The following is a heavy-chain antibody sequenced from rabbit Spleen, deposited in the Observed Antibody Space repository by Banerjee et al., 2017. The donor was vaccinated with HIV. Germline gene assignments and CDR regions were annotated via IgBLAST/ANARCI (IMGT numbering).Heavy chain of an antibody. CDR2: IDPIFGST. CDR3: ARDLTGVIGWNFGW. Sequence: QEQLEESGGDLVKPGASLTLTCTASGVSFSGDSYMCWVRQAPGKGLEWIGYIDPIFGSTYYANWVNGRFTISSHNAQNTLYLQLSSLTAADTATYFCARDLTGVIGWNFGWWGPGTLVTVS. CDR1: GVSFSGDSY. J-gene: IGHJ6*01. D-gene: IGHD4-1*01. V-gene: IGHV1S43*01.